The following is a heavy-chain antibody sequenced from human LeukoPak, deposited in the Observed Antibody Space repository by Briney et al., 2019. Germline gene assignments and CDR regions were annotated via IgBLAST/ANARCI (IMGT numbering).Heavy chain of an antibody. CDR1: GFTLSSYA. D-gene: IGHD3-22*01. CDR2: ISGSGYIT. CDR3: AKDLGDSSGYYPWYFDY. V-gene: IGHV3-23*01. Sequence: GGSLRLSCAASGFTLSSYAMSWVRQAPGKGLEWVSTISGSGYITYYADSVKGRFSISRDNSKNTLYLQMNSLRAEDTAVYYCAKDLGDSSGYYPWYFDYWGQGTLVTVSS. J-gene: IGHJ4*02.